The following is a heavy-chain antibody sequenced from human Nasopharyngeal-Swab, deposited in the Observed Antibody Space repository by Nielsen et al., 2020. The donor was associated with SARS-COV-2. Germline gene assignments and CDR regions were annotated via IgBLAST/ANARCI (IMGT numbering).Heavy chain of an antibody. V-gene: IGHV3-30*03. CDR3: ASLRADTPDFAY. D-gene: IGHD2-15*01. J-gene: IGHJ4*02. CDR1: GFTFSSFG. CDR2: ISFDGSDK. Sequence: GESLKISCAASGFTFSSFGMHWVRQAPGKGLEWVTVISFDGSDKQYADSVKGRFTISRDNSKNTLYLQMNSLRAEDTGVYYCASLRADTPDFAYWGQGTLVTVSS.